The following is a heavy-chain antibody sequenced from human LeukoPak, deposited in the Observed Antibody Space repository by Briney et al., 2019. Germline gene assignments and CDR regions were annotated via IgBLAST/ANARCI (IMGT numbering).Heavy chain of an antibody. J-gene: IGHJ3*02. V-gene: IGHV1-46*01. D-gene: IGHD6-19*01. Sequence: ASVKVSCKASGYTFTSYYMHWVRQAPGQGLEWMGIINPSGGSTSYAQKFQDRVTMTRDTSISTAYMELSRLRSDDTAVYYCARDRWDNSGAQDAFEIWGQGTMVTVSS. CDR3: ARDRWDNSGAQDAFEI. CDR2: INPSGGST. CDR1: GYTFTSYY.